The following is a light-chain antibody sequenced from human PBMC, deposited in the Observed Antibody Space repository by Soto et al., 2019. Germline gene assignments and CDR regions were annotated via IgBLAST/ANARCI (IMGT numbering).Light chain of an antibody. J-gene: IGKJ4*01. Sequence: DIQMTQSPSSLSAAVGDRVTISCQASQYITNSFHWFQQKTGKAPKLLIYDASILQPGVPSRFSGSGSGTDFTFTISSLQPEDIATYYCQQYDNLPLTFGGGTKVEIK. CDR2: DAS. V-gene: IGKV1-33*01. CDR3: QQYDNLPLT. CDR1: QYITNS.